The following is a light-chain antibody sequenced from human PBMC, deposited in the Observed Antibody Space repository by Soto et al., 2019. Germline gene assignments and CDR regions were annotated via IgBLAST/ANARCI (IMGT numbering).Light chain of an antibody. CDR1: SGSIASNY. J-gene: IGLJ3*02. V-gene: IGLV6-57*01. CDR3: QSYDSNNQV. CDR2: EEN. Sequence: NFMLTQPHSVSESPGKTVTISCTRSSGSIASNYVQWYQQRPGSSPTTVIYEENQRPSGVPDRFSGSIDSSSNSASLTISGLKTEEEADYYCQSYDSNNQVFGGGTKLTVL.